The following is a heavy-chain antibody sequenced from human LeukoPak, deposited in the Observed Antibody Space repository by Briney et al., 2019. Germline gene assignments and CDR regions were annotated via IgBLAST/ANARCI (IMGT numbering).Heavy chain of an antibody. V-gene: IGHV1-69*05. CDR2: IIPIFGTA. CDR1: GGTFSSYA. J-gene: IGHJ3*02. D-gene: IGHD2-2*02. Sequence: PGASVTVSCKASGGTFSSYAISWVRQAPGQGLEWMGGIIPIFGTANYAQKFQGRVTITTDESTSTAYMELSSLRSEDTAVYYCARGRDIVVVPAAILQVGAFDIWGQGTMVTVSS. CDR3: ARGRDIVVVPAAILQVGAFDI.